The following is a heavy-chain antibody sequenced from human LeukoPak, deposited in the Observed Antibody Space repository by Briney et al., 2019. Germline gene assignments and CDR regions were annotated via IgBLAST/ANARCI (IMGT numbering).Heavy chain of an antibody. V-gene: IGHV3-48*04. D-gene: IGHD3-3*01. Sequence: GGSLRLSCAASGFTFCSYSMNWVRQAPGKGLEWVSHITASGTAMFYADSVKGRFTISRDNTMNSLYLQMSSLRAEDTAVYYCATDRGWRTSGYYLYYFEYWGLGTLVTYSS. CDR2: ITASGTAM. CDR3: ATDRGWRTSGYYLYYFEY. CDR1: GFTFCSYS. J-gene: IGHJ4*02.